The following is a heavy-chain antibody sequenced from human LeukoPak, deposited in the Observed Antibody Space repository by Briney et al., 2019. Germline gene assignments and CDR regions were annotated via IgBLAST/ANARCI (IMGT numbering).Heavy chain of an antibody. D-gene: IGHD2-15*01. V-gene: IGHV4-59*01. CDR2: IYYTGTT. CDR1: GGSINNYY. Sequence: SETLSLTCTVSGGSINNYYWTWIRQPPGKGLEWIGYIYYTGTTSYNPPLKSRVTISVDTSKNQFSLKLTSVTAADTAVYYCARVGYCDGGSCHFDYWGQGTLVTVSS. CDR3: ARVGYCDGGSCHFDY. J-gene: IGHJ4*02.